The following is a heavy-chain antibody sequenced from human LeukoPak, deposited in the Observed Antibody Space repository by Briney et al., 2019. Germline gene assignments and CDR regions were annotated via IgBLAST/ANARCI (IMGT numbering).Heavy chain of an antibody. CDR2: ISSSSSYI. CDR1: GFTFSDYY. Sequence: GGSLRLSCAASGFTFSDYYMSWIRQAPGKGLEWVSSISSSSSYIYYADSVKGRFTISRDNAKNSLYLQMNSLRAEDTAVYYCARDGVATIFGGLYYFDYWGQGTLVTVSS. D-gene: IGHD3-3*01. J-gene: IGHJ4*02. V-gene: IGHV3-11*06. CDR3: ARDGVATIFGGLYYFDY.